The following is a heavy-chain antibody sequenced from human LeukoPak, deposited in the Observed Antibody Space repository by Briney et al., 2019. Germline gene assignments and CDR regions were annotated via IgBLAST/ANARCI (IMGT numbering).Heavy chain of an antibody. Sequence: PSETLSLTCTVSGGSLSSYYWSWIRQPPGKGLEWIGYIYYSGSTNYNPSLKSRVTISVDTSKNQFSLKLSSVTAADTAVYYCARGGPIQLWLDAQYFQHWGQGTLVTVSS. CDR3: ARGGPIQLWLDAQYFQH. CDR1: GGSLSSYY. J-gene: IGHJ1*01. D-gene: IGHD5-18*01. V-gene: IGHV4-59*01. CDR2: IYYSGST.